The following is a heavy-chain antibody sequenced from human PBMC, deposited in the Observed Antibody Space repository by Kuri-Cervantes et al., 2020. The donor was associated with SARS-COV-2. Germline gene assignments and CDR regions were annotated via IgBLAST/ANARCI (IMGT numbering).Heavy chain of an antibody. V-gene: IGHV4-34*01. D-gene: IGHD2-21*01. J-gene: IGHJ4*02. CDR3: ARPDWGGPAYYFDY. CDR2: INHSGST. Sequence: SETLSLTCAVYGGSFSGYYWSWIRQPPGKGLEWIGEINHSGSTNYNPSLKSRVTISVDTSKNQFSLKLSSVTAADTAVYYCARPDWGGPAYYFDYWGQGTLVTVSS. CDR1: GGSFSGYY.